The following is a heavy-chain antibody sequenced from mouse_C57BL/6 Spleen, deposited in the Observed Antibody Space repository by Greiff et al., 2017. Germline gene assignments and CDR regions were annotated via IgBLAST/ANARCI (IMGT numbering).Heavy chain of an antibody. CDR1: GFSLTSYA. D-gene: IGHD4-1*01. CDR3: ARECWTGAMGD. Sequence: QVQLKESGPGLVAPSQSLSITCTVSGFSLTSYAISWVRQPPGKGLEWLGVIWTCGGTNYYSAHKSRLSISKDNSKSKVVLKMNSLQTDYTARYYCARECWTGAMGDWGQGTSVTVSS. J-gene: IGHJ4*01. V-gene: IGHV2-9-1*01. CDR2: IWTCGGT.